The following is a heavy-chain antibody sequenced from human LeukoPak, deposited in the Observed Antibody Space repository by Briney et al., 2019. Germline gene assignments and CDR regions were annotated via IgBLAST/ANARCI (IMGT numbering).Heavy chain of an antibody. CDR3: ATPLDYYDSSGYHQGGD. V-gene: IGHV3-7*03. J-gene: IGHJ4*02. Sequence: GGSLRLSCAASGFTFSRHWMTWVRQAPGKGLEWVANIKEDGTKKNYVDSVKGRFTISRDNAKNSLYLQMNSLRAEDTAAYYCATPLDYYDSSGYHQGGDWGQGTLVTVSS. CDR1: GFTFSRHW. CDR2: IKEDGTKK. D-gene: IGHD3-22*01.